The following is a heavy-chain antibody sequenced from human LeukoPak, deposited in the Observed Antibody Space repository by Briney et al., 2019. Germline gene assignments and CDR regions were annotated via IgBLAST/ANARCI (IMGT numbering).Heavy chain of an antibody. CDR3: ARRSTYYYDSSGYNPHYYFDY. CDR2: IYPGDSDT. D-gene: IGHD3-22*01. Sequence: GESLKISCKGSGYSFTSYWIGWVRQTPGKGLEWMGIIYPGDSDTRYSPSFQGQVTISADKSISTAYLQWSSLKASDTAMYYCARRSTYYYDSSGYNPHYYFDYWGQGTLVTVSS. CDR1: GYSFTSYW. V-gene: IGHV5-51*01. J-gene: IGHJ4*02.